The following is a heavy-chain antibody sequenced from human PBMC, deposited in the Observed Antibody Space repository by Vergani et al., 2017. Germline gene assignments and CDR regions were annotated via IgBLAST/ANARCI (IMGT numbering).Heavy chain of an antibody. CDR1: GGSISSGGYS. CDR2: IYYSGST. J-gene: IGHJ4*02. D-gene: IGHD5-12*01. V-gene: IGHV4-31*11. CDR3: ARGPYDYVEYYFDY. Sequence: QLQLQESGSGLVKPSQTLSLTCAVSGGSISSGGYSWSWIRQHPGKGLEWIGYIYYSGSTYYNPSLKSRVTISVDTSKNQFSLKLSSVTAADTAVYYCARGPYDYVEYYFDYWGQGTLVTVSS.